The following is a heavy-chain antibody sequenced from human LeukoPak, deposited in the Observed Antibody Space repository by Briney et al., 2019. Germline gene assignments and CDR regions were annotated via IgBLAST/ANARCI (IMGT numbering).Heavy chain of an antibody. J-gene: IGHJ4*02. Sequence: SLRLSCAGPGFRLEDYAMHCVRQAPGEGLWCVSGITLHSSNIGYAVSVKGRFTIYRDNATNSLYVDMHSLRSEDTDLYYCATTSGDMSYYPFDYGGQGILVTVSA. V-gene: IGHV3-9*01. D-gene: IGHD1-26*01. CDR1: GFRLEDYA. CDR3: ATTSGDMSYYPFDY. CDR2: ITLHSSNI.